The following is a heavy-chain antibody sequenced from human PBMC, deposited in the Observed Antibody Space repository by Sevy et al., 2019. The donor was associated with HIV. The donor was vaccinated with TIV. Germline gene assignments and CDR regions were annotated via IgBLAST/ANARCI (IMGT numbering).Heavy chain of an antibody. D-gene: IGHD3-10*01. CDR1: GGSISSYY. J-gene: IGHJ6*02. Sequence: SETLSLTCTVSGGSISSYYWSRIRQPPGKGLEWIGYIYYSGSTNYNPPLKSRVTISVDTSKNQFSPKLSSVTAEDTAVYYCARGARSGGYYYYGMDVWGQGTTVTVSS. CDR3: ARGARSGGYYYYGMDV. V-gene: IGHV4-59*01. CDR2: IYYSGST.